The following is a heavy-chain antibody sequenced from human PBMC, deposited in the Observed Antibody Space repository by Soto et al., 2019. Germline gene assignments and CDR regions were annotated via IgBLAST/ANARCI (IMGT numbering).Heavy chain of an antibody. Sequence: GGSLRLSCAASGFTFSDYYMSWIRQAPGKGLEWVSYISSSSSYTNYADSVKGRFTISRDNAKNSLYLQMNSLRAEDTAVYYCASGRIFGPNDYWGQGTLVTVSS. CDR2: ISSSSSYT. CDR3: ASGRIFGPNDY. V-gene: IGHV3-11*06. D-gene: IGHD3-3*01. J-gene: IGHJ4*02. CDR1: GFTFSDYY.